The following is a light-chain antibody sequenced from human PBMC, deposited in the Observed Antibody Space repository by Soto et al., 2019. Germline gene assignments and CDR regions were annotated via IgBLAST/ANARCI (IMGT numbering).Light chain of an antibody. CDR3: AAWDDSLSGVV. J-gene: IGLJ2*01. CDR2: RNN. CDR1: SSNIGSNY. Sequence: VVTQPPSASGTPGQRVTISCSGSSSNIGSNYVYWYQQLPGTAPKLLIYRNNQRPSGVPDRFSGSKSGTSASLAISGLRSEDEADYYCAAWDDSLSGVVFGGGTKVTVL. V-gene: IGLV1-47*01.